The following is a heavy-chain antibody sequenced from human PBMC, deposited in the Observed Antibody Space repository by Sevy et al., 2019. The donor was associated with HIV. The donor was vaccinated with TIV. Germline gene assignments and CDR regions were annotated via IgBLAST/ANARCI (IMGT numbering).Heavy chain of an antibody. CDR3: ARTEPGIAAYGMDV. D-gene: IGHD6-13*01. CDR2: MNPNSGNT. V-gene: IGHV1-8*01. CDR1: GYTFTSYD. J-gene: IGHJ6*02. Sequence: ASVKVSCKASGYTFTSYDINWVRQATGQGLEWMGWMNPNSGNTGYAPKFQGRVTMTRNTSISTAYMELSSLRSEDTAVYYCARTEPGIAAYGMDVWGQGTTVTVSS.